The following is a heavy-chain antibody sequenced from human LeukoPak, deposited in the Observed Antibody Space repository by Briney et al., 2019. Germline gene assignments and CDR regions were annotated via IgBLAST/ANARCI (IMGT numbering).Heavy chain of an antibody. V-gene: IGHV4-39*07. CDR1: GGSISSSSYY. J-gene: IGHJ3*02. D-gene: IGHD6-13*01. Sequence: SETLSLTCTVSGGSISSSSYYWGWIRQPPGKGLEWIGSIYYSGSTYYNPSLKSRVTISVDTSKNQFSLKLSSVTAADTAVYYCARGIIAAAVPDAFDIWGQGTMVTVSS. CDR3: ARGIIAAAVPDAFDI. CDR2: IYYSGST.